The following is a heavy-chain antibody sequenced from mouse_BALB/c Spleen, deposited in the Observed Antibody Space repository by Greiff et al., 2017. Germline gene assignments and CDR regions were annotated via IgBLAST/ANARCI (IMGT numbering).Heavy chain of an antibody. D-gene: IGHD3-1*01. V-gene: IGHV2-9*02. J-gene: IGHJ3*01. CDR1: GFSLTSYG. CDR3: ARAGSSGYPAWFAY. CDR2: IWAGGST. Sequence: VQVVESGPGLVAPSQSLSITCPVSGFSLTSYGVHWVRQPPGKGLEWLGVIWAGGSTNYNSALMSRLSISKDNSKSQVFLKMNSLQTDDTAMYYCARAGSSGYPAWFAYWGQGTLVTVSA.